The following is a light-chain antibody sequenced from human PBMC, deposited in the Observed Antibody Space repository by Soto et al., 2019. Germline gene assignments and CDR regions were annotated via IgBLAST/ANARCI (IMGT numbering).Light chain of an antibody. Sequence: QTVVPQEPSFSVSPGGTVTLTCGLSSGSVSTSYYPSWYQQTPGQAPRTLIYSTNTRSSGVPDRFSGSILRNKAARTITWAQADYESDYYCVLYMGGGPWVFGGGTELPVL. CDR3: VLYMGGGPWV. CDR1: SGSVSTSYY. V-gene: IGLV8-61*01. J-gene: IGLJ3*02. CDR2: STN.